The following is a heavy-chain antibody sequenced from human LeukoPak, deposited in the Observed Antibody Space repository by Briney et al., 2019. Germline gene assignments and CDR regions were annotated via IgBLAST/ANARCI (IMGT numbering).Heavy chain of an antibody. CDR2: IYYNGIT. J-gene: IGHJ5*02. D-gene: IGHD3-22*01. Sequence: SETLSLTCTVSGGSIFSGDYYWNWIRPPPGKGLEWIGYIYYNGITYYNPSLESRVTISVHSSKNKSSLKLSSVTAADTAGYYCARGDYNDGAGYLDHWGQGNLVPVSS. CDR3: ARGDYNDGAGYLDH. CDR1: GGSIFSGDYY. V-gene: IGHV4-30-4*01.